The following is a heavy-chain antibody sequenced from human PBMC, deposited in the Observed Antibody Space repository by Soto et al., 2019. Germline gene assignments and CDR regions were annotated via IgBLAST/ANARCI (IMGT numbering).Heavy chain of an antibody. CDR1: GGTSNNYV. CDR3: AREPRTSIFGVVATYGMDV. CDR2: IIPFRGTT. V-gene: IGHV1-69*01. Sequence: QVQLVQSGAEVKKPGSSVKVSCKASGGTSNNYVINWARQAPGQGREWMGGIIPFRGTTNYAQKFQGRVTITADESTSTAYMELSSLRSEDTAVYYCAREPRTSIFGVVATYGMDVWGQGTTVTVSS. J-gene: IGHJ6*02. D-gene: IGHD3-3*01.